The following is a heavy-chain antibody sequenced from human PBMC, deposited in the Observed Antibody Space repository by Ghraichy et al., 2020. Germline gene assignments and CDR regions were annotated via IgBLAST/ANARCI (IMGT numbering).Heavy chain of an antibody. CDR3: ARDLRSGSYSYFDY. V-gene: IGHV1-69*06. J-gene: IGHJ4*02. D-gene: IGHD1-26*01. CDR1: GGTFRSYA. Sequence: SVKVSCKASGGTFRSYAISWVRQAPGQGLEWMGAIIPIFGSAKYAQKFQGRVTITADKSTDTAYMELSSLRLEDTAVYYCARDLRSGSYSYFDYWGQGTLVTVSS. CDR2: IIPIFGSA.